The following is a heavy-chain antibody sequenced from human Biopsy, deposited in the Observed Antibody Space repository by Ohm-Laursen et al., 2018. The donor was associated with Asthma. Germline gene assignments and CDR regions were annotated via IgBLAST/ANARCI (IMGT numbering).Heavy chain of an antibody. CDR3: ARDTRPNWFDP. CDR1: GFTFGDYW. Sequence: GSLRLPCSASGFTFGDYWMSWVRQAPGKGLEWVANIKQDGSEKYYVDSVKGRFTISRDNAKNSLYLQMNSLRAEDTAVYYCARDTRPNWFDPWGQGTLVTVSS. CDR2: IKQDGSEK. D-gene: IGHD3-3*01. J-gene: IGHJ5*02. V-gene: IGHV3-7*05.